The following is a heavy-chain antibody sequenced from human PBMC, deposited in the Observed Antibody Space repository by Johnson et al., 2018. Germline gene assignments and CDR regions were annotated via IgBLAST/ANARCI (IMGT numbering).Heavy chain of an antibody. CDR1: GGTFSNYA. Sequence: QVQLVQSGAEVKKPGSSVKVSCKASGGTFSNYAITWVRQAPGQGLEWMGGIIPIFGSANYAQKFQGRVTITADESTSTAYMELSSLGSEDTAVYDCARDQFVVRGVMAHALDIWGQGTMVTVSS. J-gene: IGHJ3*02. CDR2: IIPIFGSA. D-gene: IGHD3-10*01. V-gene: IGHV1-69*01. CDR3: ARDQFVVRGVMAHALDI.